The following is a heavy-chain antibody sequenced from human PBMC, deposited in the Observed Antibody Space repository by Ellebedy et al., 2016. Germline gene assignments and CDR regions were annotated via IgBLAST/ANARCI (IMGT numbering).Heavy chain of an antibody. CDR1: GASISSGSYY. CDR3: ARVVIVATAYYFDN. V-gene: IGHV4-39*07. J-gene: IGHJ4*02. D-gene: IGHD5-12*01. CDR2: IYYSGST. Sequence: SETLSLTCTVSGASISSGSYYWGWIRQPPGKGLEWIGSIYYSGSTYYNPSLKSRLTISVDTSENQFSLKLSSVTAADTAVYYCARVVIVATAYYFDNWGQGTLVTVSS.